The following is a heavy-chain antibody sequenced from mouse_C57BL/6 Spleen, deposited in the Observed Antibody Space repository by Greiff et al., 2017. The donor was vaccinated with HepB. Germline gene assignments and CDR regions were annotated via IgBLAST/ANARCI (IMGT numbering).Heavy chain of an antibody. CDR1: GYAFTNYL. V-gene: IGHV1-54*01. CDR3: ASWRDHFDY. J-gene: IGHJ2*01. D-gene: IGHD3-3*01. CDR2: INPGSGGT. Sequence: QVQLQQSGAELVRPGPSVKVSCKASGYAFTNYLIEWVKQRPGQGLEWIGVINPGSGGTNYNEKFKGKATLTADKSSSTAYMQLSSLTSEDSAVYFCASWRDHFDYWGQGTTLTVSS.